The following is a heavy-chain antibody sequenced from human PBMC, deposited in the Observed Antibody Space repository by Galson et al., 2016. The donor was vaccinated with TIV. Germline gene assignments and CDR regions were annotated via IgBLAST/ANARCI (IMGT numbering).Heavy chain of an antibody. CDR2: ISNTGADT. D-gene: IGHD3-10*01. CDR3: AKGSTWFGESLSH. CDR1: GLVSSSFA. J-gene: IGHJ4*02. V-gene: IGHV3-23*01. Sequence: SLRLSCAASGLVSSSFAMNWVRQAPGKGLEWVSTISNTGADTFHADSVKGRSAISRDNSKNMLYLHMTSLRADDTAVYYCAKGSTWFGESLSHWGQGTPVTVSS.